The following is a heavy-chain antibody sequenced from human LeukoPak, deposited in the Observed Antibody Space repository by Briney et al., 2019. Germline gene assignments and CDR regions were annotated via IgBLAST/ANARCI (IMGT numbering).Heavy chain of an antibody. J-gene: IGHJ4*02. D-gene: IGHD3-10*01. Sequence: GGSLRLSCAASGFTFSNSAMSWVRQAPGKGLEWVSTLSGSGITTYYADSVKGRFTISRDNADNSLYLQMNSLRAEDTAVYYCGRVIAGAIDYWGQGTLVTVSS. V-gene: IGHV3-23*01. CDR3: GRVIAGAIDY. CDR2: LSGSGITT. CDR1: GFTFSNSA.